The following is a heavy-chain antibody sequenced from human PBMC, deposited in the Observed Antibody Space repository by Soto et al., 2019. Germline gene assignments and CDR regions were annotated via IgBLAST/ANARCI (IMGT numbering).Heavy chain of an antibody. CDR3: ARRFPGTFMDY. Sequence: SETLSLTCTVSSGSMNSYYWTWIRQPPGKGLEWTGNIYYTGSANYNPALRSRVTMSVDTSKNQFSLKLSSVTAADTAVYYCARRFPGTFMDYWGQGILVTVSS. CDR1: SGSMNSYY. V-gene: IGHV4-59*01. J-gene: IGHJ4*02. CDR2: IYYTGSA. D-gene: IGHD6-13*01.